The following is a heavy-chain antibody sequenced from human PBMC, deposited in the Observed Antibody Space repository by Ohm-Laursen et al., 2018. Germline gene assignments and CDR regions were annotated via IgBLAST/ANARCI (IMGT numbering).Heavy chain of an antibody. CDR2: ISRNSGSI. CDR3: AKDSGLNPQLKSDY. J-gene: IGHJ4*02. D-gene: IGHD1-1*01. Sequence: SLRLSCTASGFTFDDYAMHWVRQAPGKGLEWVSGISRNSGSIGYADSVKGRFTISRDNAKNSLYLQMNGLRAEDTAVYYCAKDSGLNPQLKSDYWGQGTLVTVSS. V-gene: IGHV3-9*01. CDR1: GFTFDDYA.